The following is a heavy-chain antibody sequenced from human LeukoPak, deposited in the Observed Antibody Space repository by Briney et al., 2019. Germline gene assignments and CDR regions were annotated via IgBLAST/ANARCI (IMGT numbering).Heavy chain of an antibody. D-gene: IGHD3-9*01. V-gene: IGHV3-33*01. J-gene: IGHJ3*02. CDR3: ARESYDYDILTGYSLDAFDI. CDR2: IWYDGSNK. Sequence: GGSLRLSCAASGFTFSNYGMHWVRQAPGKGLEWVAVIWYDGSNKYYPDSVKGRFTISRDNSKNTLYLQMNSLRAEDTAVYYCARESYDYDILTGYSLDAFDIWGQGTMVTVSS. CDR1: GFTFSNYG.